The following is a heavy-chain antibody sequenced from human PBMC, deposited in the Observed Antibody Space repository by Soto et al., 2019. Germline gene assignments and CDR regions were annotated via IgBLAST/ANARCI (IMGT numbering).Heavy chain of an antibody. V-gene: IGHV3-23*01. CDR2: ISGSGDYT. CDR3: ATRRVNYPFDS. D-gene: IGHD1-7*01. CDR1: GFTFSSYA. J-gene: IGHJ4*02. Sequence: GGSLRLSCAASGFTFSSYAMNWVRQAPGKGLEWVSAISGSGDYTYYADAVKGRFTISSDNSKNTLYLQMNSLSAEDTAIYYCATRRVNYPFDSWGQGTLVTVSS.